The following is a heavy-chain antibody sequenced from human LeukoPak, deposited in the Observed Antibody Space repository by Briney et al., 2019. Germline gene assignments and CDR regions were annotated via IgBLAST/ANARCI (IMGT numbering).Heavy chain of an antibody. Sequence: ASVKVSCKASGYTFTGYYMHWVRQAPGQGLAWMGWINPNSGGTNYAQKFQGRVTMTRDTSISTAYMELSRLRSDDTAVYYCARGRIAVAGRRGFDYWGQGTLVTVSS. CDR3: ARGRIAVAGRRGFDY. J-gene: IGHJ4*02. CDR1: GYTFTGYY. D-gene: IGHD6-19*01. V-gene: IGHV1-2*02. CDR2: INPNSGGT.